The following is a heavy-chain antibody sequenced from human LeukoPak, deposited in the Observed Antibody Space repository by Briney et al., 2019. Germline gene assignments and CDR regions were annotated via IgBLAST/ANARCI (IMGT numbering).Heavy chain of an antibody. V-gene: IGHV3-23*01. CDR2: ISGSGGST. CDR1: GFTSSSYA. Sequence: GGSLRLSCAASGFTSSSYAMSWVRQAPGKGLEWVSAISGSGGSTYYADSVKGRFTISRDNSKNTLYLQMNSLRAEDTAVYYCAKVTPAYYYDSSGYPNHFDYWGQGTLVTVSS. D-gene: IGHD3-22*01. CDR3: AKVTPAYYYDSSGYPNHFDY. J-gene: IGHJ4*02.